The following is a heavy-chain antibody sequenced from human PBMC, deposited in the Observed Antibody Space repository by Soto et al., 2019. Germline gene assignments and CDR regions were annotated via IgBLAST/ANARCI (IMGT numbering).Heavy chain of an antibody. D-gene: IGHD2-15*01. J-gene: IGHJ6*02. CDR2: IIPIFGTA. V-gene: IGHV1-69*13. Sequence: WASVKVSCKVSGRPFSSYAIRWVRQDPGQGLAWMGGIIPIFGTANYEQKFQGGVTITADESTSTAYMELSSLRSEDTAVYYCARDIVVVGAATDYYYYYGMDVWGQGSTCTVAS. CDR1: GRPFSSYA. CDR3: ARDIVVVGAATDYYYYYGMDV.